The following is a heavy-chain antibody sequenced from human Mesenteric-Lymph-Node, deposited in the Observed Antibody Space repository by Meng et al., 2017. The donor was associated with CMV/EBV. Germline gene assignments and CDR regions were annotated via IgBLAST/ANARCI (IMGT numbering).Heavy chain of an antibody. CDR3: VKSGLSPLDH. J-gene: IGHJ4*02. Sequence: SLKISCAASGFTFSSYSMNWVRQAPGKGLEWVSGISWNSGTIGYADSVKGRFTISRDNGKNSLYLQMNSLRPEDTALYYCVKSGLSPLDHWGQGTLVTVSS. V-gene: IGHV3-9*01. D-gene: IGHD3-3*01. CDR2: ISWNSGTI. CDR1: GFTFSSYS.